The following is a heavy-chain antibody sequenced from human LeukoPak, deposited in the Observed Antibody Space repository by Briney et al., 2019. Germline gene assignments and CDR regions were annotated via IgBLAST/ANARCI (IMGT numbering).Heavy chain of an antibody. V-gene: IGHV4-59*08. CDR2: IHYSGST. D-gene: IGHD3-9*01. J-gene: IGHJ4*02. Sequence: SETLSLTWTVSGGSIGGYYWNWIRQPPGKGLEWIGNIHYSGSTKYNPSLKSRVTISLDTSKNQVSLKLSSVTAADTAVYYCARGGPTGYVDYWGQGTLVTVSS. CDR3: ARGGPTGYVDY. CDR1: GGSIGGYY.